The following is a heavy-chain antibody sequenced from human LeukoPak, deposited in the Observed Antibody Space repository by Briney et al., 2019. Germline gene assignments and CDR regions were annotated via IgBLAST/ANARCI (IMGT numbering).Heavy chain of an antibody. D-gene: IGHD2-8*01. J-gene: IGHJ4*02. CDR3: ARDRTKYCTNGVCYTADY. CDR2: IIPIFGTA. Sequence: SVKVSCKASGGTFSSYAISWVRQAPGQGLEWMGGIIPIFGTANYAQKFQGRVTITADESTSTAYMELSSLRSEDTAVYYCARDRTKYCTNGVCYTADYWGQGTLVTVSS. V-gene: IGHV1-69*13. CDR1: GGTFSSYA.